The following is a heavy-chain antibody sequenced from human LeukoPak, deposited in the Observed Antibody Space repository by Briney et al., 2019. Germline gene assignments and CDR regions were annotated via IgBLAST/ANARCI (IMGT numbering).Heavy chain of an antibody. CDR3: ARGNWDSSGWYYDY. V-gene: IGHV1-69*05. CDR1: GGTFSSYA. D-gene: IGHD6-19*01. Sequence: ASVKVSCKASGGTFSSYAISWVRQAPGQGLEWMGRIISIFGTANYAQKFQGRVTITTDESTNTAYMELSSLRSEDPAVYYCARGNWDSSGWYYDYWGQGTLVTVSS. CDR2: IISIFGTA. J-gene: IGHJ4*02.